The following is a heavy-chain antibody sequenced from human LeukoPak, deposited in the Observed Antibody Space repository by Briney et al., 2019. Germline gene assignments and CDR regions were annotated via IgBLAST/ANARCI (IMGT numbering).Heavy chain of an antibody. V-gene: IGHV3-7*01. D-gene: IGHD4-17*01. CDR2: IKEDGSKK. Sequence: GGSLRLSCAASGFTFSSYWMSWVRQAPGKGLEWVANIKEDGSKKYYVESVKGRFTISRDNAKNSVFLQMNTLRADDTAVYYCARATRDDYGDVHDAFDVWGQGTMVAVSS. CDR3: ARATRDDYGDVHDAFDV. CDR1: GFTFSSYW. J-gene: IGHJ3*01.